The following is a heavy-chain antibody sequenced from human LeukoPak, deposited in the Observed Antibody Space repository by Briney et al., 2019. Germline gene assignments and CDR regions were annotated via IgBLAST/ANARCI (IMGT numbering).Heavy chain of an antibody. J-gene: IGHJ4*02. CDR3: ASGLRMITFGGVIVIGGVDY. CDR1: GGSISSSNW. Sequence: SETLSLTCAVSGGSISSSNWWSWVRQPPGKGLEWIGEIYHSGSTNYNPSLKSRVTISVDKSKNQFSLKLSSVTAADTAVYYCASGLRMITFGGVIVIGGVDYWGQGTLVTVSS. D-gene: IGHD3-16*02. V-gene: IGHV4-4*02. CDR2: IYHSGST.